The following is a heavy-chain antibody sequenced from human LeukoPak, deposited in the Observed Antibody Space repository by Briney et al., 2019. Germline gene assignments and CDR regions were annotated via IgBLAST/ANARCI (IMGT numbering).Heavy chain of an antibody. CDR1: GFTSFNNYW. J-gene: IGHJ6*04. Sequence: PGGSLRLSCAASGFTSFNNYWMNWVRQAPGKGLEWVANIKKDGSEKNYVDSVKGRFTISRDNAKNSLYLQMNSLRAEDTAVYYCAELGITMIGGVWGKGTTVTISS. V-gene: IGHV3-7*01. CDR2: IKKDGSEK. CDR3: AELGITMIGGV. D-gene: IGHD3-10*02.